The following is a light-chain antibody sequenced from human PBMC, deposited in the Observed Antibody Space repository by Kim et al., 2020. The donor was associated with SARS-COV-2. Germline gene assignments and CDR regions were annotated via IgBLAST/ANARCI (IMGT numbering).Light chain of an antibody. Sequence: ASVADRDTRTCRASQVIAHYLAWYQQEPGNVPNLLISATSALQTGVPSRFSGSGTGTEFTLTISSLQPEDFASYYCQQYSSSPWTFGQGTKVDI. J-gene: IGKJ1*01. V-gene: IGKV1-27*01. CDR1: QVIAHY. CDR3: QQYSSSPWT. CDR2: ATS.